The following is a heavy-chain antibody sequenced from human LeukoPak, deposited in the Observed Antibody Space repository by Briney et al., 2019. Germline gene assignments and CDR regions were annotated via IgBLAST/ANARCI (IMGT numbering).Heavy chain of an antibody. CDR3: ARAVAYYYDSSGYPYYFDY. Sequence: PGGSLRLSCAASGFTFSSYAMHWVRQAPGKGLEYVSAISSNGGSTYYANSVKGRFTISRDNSKNTLYLQMGSLRAEDMAVYYCARAVAYYYDSSGYPYYFDYWGQGTLVTVSS. V-gene: IGHV3-64*01. CDR1: GFTFSSYA. D-gene: IGHD3-22*01. CDR2: ISSNGGST. J-gene: IGHJ4*02.